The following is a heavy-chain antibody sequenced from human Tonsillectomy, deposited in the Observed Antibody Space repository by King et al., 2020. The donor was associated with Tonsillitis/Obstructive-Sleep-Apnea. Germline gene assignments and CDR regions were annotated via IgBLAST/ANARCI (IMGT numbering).Heavy chain of an antibody. J-gene: IGHJ4*02. CDR1: GFTFRNYA. Sequence: DVQLVESGGGLVQPGGSLRLSCAASGFTFRNYAMSWVRQAPGKGLEWVSGITGSGDTTFYGDSVKGRFTIARDNSKNTLYLQMNSLRAGDTAVYYCAKDAISYDGSSHLYHSDYWGQGSLVTVSS. CDR2: ITGSGDTT. D-gene: IGHD3-22*01. V-gene: IGHV3-23*04. CDR3: AKDAISYDGSSHLYHSDY.